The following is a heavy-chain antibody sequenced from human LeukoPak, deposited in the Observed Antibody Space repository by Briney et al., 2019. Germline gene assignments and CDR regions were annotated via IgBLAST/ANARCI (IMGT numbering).Heavy chain of an antibody. D-gene: IGHD1-14*01. Sequence: SETLSLTCAVSGASIDSHSCWSWVRQPPGKGLEWIGEVYHSGSANYKPSLKSRVTISVDTSRNHFSLKLTSVTAADTAVYYCAYNRNFALDNWGQGTLVTVSS. CDR1: GASIDSHSC. J-gene: IGHJ4*01. V-gene: IGHV4/OR15-8*01. CDR2: VYHSGSA. CDR3: AYNRNFALDN.